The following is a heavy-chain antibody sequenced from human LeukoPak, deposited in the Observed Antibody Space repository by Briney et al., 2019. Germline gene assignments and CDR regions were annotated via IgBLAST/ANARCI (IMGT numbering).Heavy chain of an antibody. CDR1: GGSFSGYY. CDR3: ARSAATPSGYYYDSSGYYLFDY. Sequence: PSETLSLTCAVYGGSFSGYYWSWIRQPPGKGLEWIGEINHSGSTNYNPSLKSRVTISVDTSKNQFSLKLSSVTAADTAVYYCARSAATPSGYYYDSSGYYLFDYWGQGTLVTVSS. CDR2: INHSGST. J-gene: IGHJ4*02. V-gene: IGHV4-34*01. D-gene: IGHD3-22*01.